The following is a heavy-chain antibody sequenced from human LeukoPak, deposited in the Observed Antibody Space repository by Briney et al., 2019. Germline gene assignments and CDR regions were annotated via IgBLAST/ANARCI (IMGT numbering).Heavy chain of an antibody. CDR3: ARARYSGYLFDY. CDR1: GYTYTGYY. V-gene: IGHV1-2*02. CDR2: INPNSGGT. J-gene: IGHJ4*02. Sequence: ASVKVSCKASGYTYTGYYMHWVRQAPGQGLEWMGWINPNSGGTNYAQKFQGRVTMTRDTSISTAYMELSRLRSDDTAVYYCARARYSGYLFDYWGQGTLVTVSS. D-gene: IGHD5-12*01.